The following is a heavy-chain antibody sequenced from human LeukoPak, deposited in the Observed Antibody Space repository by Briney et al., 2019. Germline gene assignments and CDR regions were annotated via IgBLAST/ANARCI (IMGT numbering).Heavy chain of an antibody. V-gene: IGHV3-23*01. CDR1: GFTLSSYA. D-gene: IGHD1-26*01. CDR3: AKAHWSGGSFYYSD. Sequence: GGSLRLSCAASGFTLSSYAMSWVRQAPGKGLEWVSAISGSGGSTYYADSVKGRFTISRDNSKNTLYLQMNSLRAEDTAVYYCAKAHWSGGSFYYSDWGQGTLVTVSS. CDR2: ISGSGGST. J-gene: IGHJ4*02.